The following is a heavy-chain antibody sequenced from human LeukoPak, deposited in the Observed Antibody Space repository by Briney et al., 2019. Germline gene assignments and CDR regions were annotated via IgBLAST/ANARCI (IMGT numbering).Heavy chain of an antibody. V-gene: IGHV4-39*01. D-gene: IGHD6-13*01. CDR2: IYYSGST. Sequence: SETLSLTCTVSGGSISSSSYYWGWIRQPPGKGLEWIGSIYYSGSTYYNPSLKSRVTISVETSKNQFSLKLSSVTAADTAVYYCASVIAAAGTDYFDYWGQGTLVTVSS. CDR3: ASVIAAAGTDYFDY. CDR1: GGSISSSSYY. J-gene: IGHJ4*02.